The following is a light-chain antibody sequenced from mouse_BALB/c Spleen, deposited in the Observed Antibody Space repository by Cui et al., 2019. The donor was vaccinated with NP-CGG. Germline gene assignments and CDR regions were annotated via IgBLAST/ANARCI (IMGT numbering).Light chain of an antibody. CDR3: QQWSSNPPT. CDR1: SRVSSSY. V-gene: IGKV4-79*01. CDR2: SIS. J-gene: IGKJ4*01. Sequence: QIVLTQSPAIMSASPGERVTMTCSTSSRVSSSYLYWYQQKSGSSPKLWIYSISNLASGVPARFSGSGSGTSYFLTVNSMEAEDAATYYCQQWSSNPPTFGSGTKLEIK.